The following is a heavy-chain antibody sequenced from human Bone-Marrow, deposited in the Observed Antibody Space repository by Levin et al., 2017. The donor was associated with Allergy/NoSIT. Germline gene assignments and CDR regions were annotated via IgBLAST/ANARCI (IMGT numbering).Heavy chain of an antibody. V-gene: IGHV3-30-3*01. Sequence: SGGSLRLSCAASGFTFSSYAMHWVRQAPGKGLEWVAVISYDGSNKYYADSVKGRFTISRDNSKNTLYLQMNSLRAEDTAVYYCARGDHSSGWYVADIDAFDIWGHGTMVTVSS. CDR2: ISYDGSNK. J-gene: IGHJ3*02. CDR1: GFTFSSYA. D-gene: IGHD6-19*01. CDR3: ARGDHSSGWYVADIDAFDI.